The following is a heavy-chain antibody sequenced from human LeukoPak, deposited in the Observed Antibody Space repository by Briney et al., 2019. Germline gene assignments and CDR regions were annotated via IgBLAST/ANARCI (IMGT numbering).Heavy chain of an antibody. Sequence: GGSLRLSCAASGFTFSYYGVHWVRQAPGKGLEWVAFIRYDGSNKYYADSVKGRFTISRDNSKNTLDLQMNSLRAEDTAVYYCAKEPTAYYDILTGYHFDYWGQGTLVTVSS. J-gene: IGHJ4*02. CDR3: AKEPTAYYDILTGYHFDY. CDR1: GFTFSYYG. V-gene: IGHV3-30*02. CDR2: IRYDGSNK. D-gene: IGHD3-9*01.